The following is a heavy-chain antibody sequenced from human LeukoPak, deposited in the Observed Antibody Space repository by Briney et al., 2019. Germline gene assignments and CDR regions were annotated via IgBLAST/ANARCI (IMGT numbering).Heavy chain of an antibody. CDR2: IHYDGTIA. J-gene: IGHJ4*02. Sequence: GGSLRLSCAGSGFTFSGYSLNWVRQAPGKGLEWVAFIHYDGTIAYYADSVKGRFTISRDSSKNTLFLQMNSLGAEDTAVYYCVKDGHCTHTSCYYFDYWGQGTLVTVSS. CDR1: GFTFSGYS. CDR3: VKDGHCTHTSCYYFDY. V-gene: IGHV3-30*02. D-gene: IGHD2-2*01.